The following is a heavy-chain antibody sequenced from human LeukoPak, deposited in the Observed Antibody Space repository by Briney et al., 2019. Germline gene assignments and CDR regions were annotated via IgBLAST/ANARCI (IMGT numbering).Heavy chain of an antibody. CDR2: IYYSGTT. D-gene: IGHD6-13*01. CDR1: GGSISSPGYY. Sequence: SETLSLTCTVSGGSISSPGYYWSWIRQRPGKGLEWVGFIYYSGTTYYNPSLKSRVFISLNTSQNQVSLQLSSMTAADTAVYYCARATGGAAAADFAPWGQGTLVTVSS. V-gene: IGHV4-31*03. J-gene: IGHJ5*02. CDR3: ARATGGAAAADFAP.